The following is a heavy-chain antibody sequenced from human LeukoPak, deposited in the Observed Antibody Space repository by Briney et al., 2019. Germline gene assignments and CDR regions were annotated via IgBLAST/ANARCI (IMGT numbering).Heavy chain of an antibody. D-gene: IGHD1-26*01. V-gene: IGHV1-8*01. Sequence: ASVKVSCKASGYTFTSYDINWVRQATGQGLEWMGWMNPNSGNTGYAQKFQGRVTMTRNTSLSTAYMELSSLRSEDTAVYYCARGCRSGSYLSRYYYYMDVWGKGTTVTVSS. CDR3: ARGCRSGSYLSRYYYYMDV. CDR2: MNPNSGNT. CDR1: GYTFTSYD. J-gene: IGHJ6*03.